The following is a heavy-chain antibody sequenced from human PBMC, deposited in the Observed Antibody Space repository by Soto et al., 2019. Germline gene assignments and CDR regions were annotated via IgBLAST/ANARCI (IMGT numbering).Heavy chain of an antibody. D-gene: IGHD4-4*01. J-gene: IGHJ4*02. V-gene: IGHV2-5*01. CDR3: AKRRAISNKLFFDH. CDR2: LYWNDSG. Sequence: QITLRESGPTLVKPTQTLMLSCTLSGFSINTGGVGVGWIRQPPGRAPEWLALLYWNDSGWYSPSLRYRISVTKDASENRVVLTTTHLDTTDTGTYYCAKRRAISNKLFFDHWGQGALVTVSS. CDR1: GFSINTGGVG.